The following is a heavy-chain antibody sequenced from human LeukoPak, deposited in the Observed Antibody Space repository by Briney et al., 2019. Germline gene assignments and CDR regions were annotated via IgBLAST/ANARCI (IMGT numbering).Heavy chain of an antibody. D-gene: IGHD6-19*01. J-gene: IGHJ4*02. V-gene: IGHV3-72*01. CDR2: ARNKANSHTT. CDR3: AREARIAVAGYDY. CDR1: GFTFSDYY. Sequence: GGSLRLSCVASGFTFSDYYMDWVRQAPGKGLEWVGRARNKANSHTTEYAASVKGRFTISRDDSKNSLYLQMNSLKTEDTAVYYCAREARIAVAGYDYWGQGTLVTVSS.